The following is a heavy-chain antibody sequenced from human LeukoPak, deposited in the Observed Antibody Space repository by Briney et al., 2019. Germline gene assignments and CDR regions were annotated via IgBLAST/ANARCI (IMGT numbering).Heavy chain of an antibody. CDR1: GFNFRTYS. J-gene: IGHJ5*02. V-gene: IGHV3-21*01. CDR3: VRDVNGEGTVGWFDP. Sequence: GGSLRLSCATSGFNFRTYSMNWVRQAPGQGLEWVASISSSSTYTHYADAVRGRFTISRDNSKNTLYLQMSSLRTEDTAVYYCVRDVNGEGTVGWFDPWGQGTQVTVSS. CDR2: ISSSSTYT. D-gene: IGHD2-8*01.